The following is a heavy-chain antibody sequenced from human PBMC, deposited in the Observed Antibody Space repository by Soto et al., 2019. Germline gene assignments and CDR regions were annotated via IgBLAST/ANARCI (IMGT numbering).Heavy chain of an antibody. J-gene: IGHJ4*02. CDR1: GGSITSSSYY. D-gene: IGHD2-8*01. V-gene: IGHV4-39*01. CDR2: IYYSGNT. CDR3: ARHGGIGEHIVLMIYAGSFDY. Sequence: SETLSLTCTVSGGSITSSSYYWGWIRQPPGKGLEWIGTIYYSGNTYYNPSLKSRLTISVDTSRNQFSLKLTSVTAADTAVYYCARHGGIGEHIVLMIYAGSFDYWGQGTLVTVSS.